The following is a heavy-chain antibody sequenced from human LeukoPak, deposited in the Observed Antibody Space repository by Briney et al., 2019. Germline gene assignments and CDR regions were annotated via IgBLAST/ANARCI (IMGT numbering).Heavy chain of an antibody. D-gene: IGHD5-24*01. CDR1: GGSISGSGYY. V-gene: IGHV4-39*01. J-gene: IGHJ4*02. CDR2: IYYSGST. Sequence: PSETLSLTCTVSGGSISGSGYYWGWICQPPGKGPEWIGSIYYSGSTYYNPSLKSRVTISVDTSKKQFSLKLSSVSAADTAVYYCARVGGGGYNLDHWGQGTLVTVSS. CDR3: ARVGGGGYNLDH.